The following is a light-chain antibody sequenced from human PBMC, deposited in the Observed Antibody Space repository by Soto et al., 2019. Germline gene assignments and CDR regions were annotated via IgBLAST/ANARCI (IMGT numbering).Light chain of an antibody. V-gene: IGKV3-20*01. CDR3: QQYGSSLL. Sequence: EIVLTQSPATLSLSPGERATLSCRASQSVSSSYLAWYQQKPGQAPRLLIYGASSRATGIPDRFSGSGSGTDFTLTISRLEPEDFAVYYCQQYGSSLLFGPGTKVDIK. CDR2: GAS. J-gene: IGKJ3*01. CDR1: QSVSSSY.